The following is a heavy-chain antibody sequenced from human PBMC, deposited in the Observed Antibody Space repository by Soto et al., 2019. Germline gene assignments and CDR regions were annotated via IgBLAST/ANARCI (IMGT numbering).Heavy chain of an antibody. Sequence: SETLSLTCTVSGGSVSSGSYYWSWIRQPPGKGLEWTGYIYYSGSTNYNPSLKSRVTISVDTSKNQFSLELSSVTAADTAVYYCARATIFGVVTRGNWFDPWGQGTLVTVSS. J-gene: IGHJ5*02. D-gene: IGHD3-3*01. V-gene: IGHV4-61*01. CDR2: IYYSGST. CDR1: GGSVSSGSYY. CDR3: ARATIFGVVTRGNWFDP.